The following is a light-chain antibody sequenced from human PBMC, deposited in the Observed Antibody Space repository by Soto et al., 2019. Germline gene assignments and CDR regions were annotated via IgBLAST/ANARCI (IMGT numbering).Light chain of an antibody. Sequence: QSVLTQPPSASAAVGQRITISCSGAWSNIGRNSVSWYRQVPRTAPKLLLYDTNQRPSGIPDRFSGSKSSTSATLDITGLQAGDEGDYFCGAWDSTLETYFFATGTKLTVL. CDR3: GAWDSTLETYF. J-gene: IGLJ1*01. V-gene: IGLV1-51*01. CDR2: DTN. CDR1: WSNIGRNS.